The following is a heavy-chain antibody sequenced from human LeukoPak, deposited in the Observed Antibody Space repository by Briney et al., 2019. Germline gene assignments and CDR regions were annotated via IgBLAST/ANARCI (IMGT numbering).Heavy chain of an antibody. CDR3: ARSEVTMKPDSFDI. CDR2: IYYSGST. V-gene: IGHV4-39*01. D-gene: IGHD3-22*01. CDR1: GGSTSSSSYY. J-gene: IGHJ3*02. Sequence: PSETLSLTCTVSGGSTSSSSYYWGWIRQPPGKGPEWIGSIYYSGSTYYNPSLKSRVTISVDTSKNQFSLKLSSVTAADTAVYYCARSEVTMKPDSFDIWGQGTMVTVSS.